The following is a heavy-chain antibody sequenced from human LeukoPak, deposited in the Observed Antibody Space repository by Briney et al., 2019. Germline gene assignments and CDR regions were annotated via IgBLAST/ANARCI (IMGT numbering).Heavy chain of an antibody. CDR2: IKQDGGVK. CDR1: GFTFSSYW. V-gene: IGHV3-7*03. CDR3: ARVGGGSGSSWYFDH. D-gene: IGHD6-13*01. Sequence: GGSLRLSYTASGFTFSSYWMSWVRQAPGKVLEWVATIKQDGGVKNYVDSVKGRFTVSRDNAENSLYLQMSSLRVEDTAVYYCARVGGGSGSSWYFDHWGQGTLVTVSS. J-gene: IGHJ4*02.